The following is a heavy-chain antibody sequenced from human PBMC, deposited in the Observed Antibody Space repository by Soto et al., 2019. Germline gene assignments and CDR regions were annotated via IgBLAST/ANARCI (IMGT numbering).Heavy chain of an antibody. J-gene: IGHJ5*02. CDR1: GYTFTSYA. Sequence: ASVKVSCKASGYTFTSYAMHWVRQAPGQRLEWMGWINAGNGNTKYSQKFQGRVTITRDTSASTAYMELSSLRSEDTAVYYCARVLPVVVAAPNLLDPCGQRSLVTVSS. CDR3: ARVLPVVVAAPNLLDP. D-gene: IGHD2-15*01. CDR2: INAGNGNT. V-gene: IGHV1-3*01.